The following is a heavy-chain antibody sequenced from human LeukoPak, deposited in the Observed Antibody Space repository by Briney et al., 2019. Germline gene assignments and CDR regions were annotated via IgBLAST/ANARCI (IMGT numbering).Heavy chain of an antibody. D-gene: IGHD6-19*01. CDR3: ARDRGYSSGWYGPDAFDI. J-gene: IGHJ3*02. CDR1: GFTFSSYS. V-gene: IGHV3-21*01. CDR2: ISSSSSYI. Sequence: PGGSLRLSCAASGFTFSSYSMNWVRQAPGKGLEWVSSISSSSSYIYYADSVKGRFTISRDNAKNSLYLQMNSLRAEDTAVYYCARDRGYSSGWYGPDAFDIWGQGTMVTVSS.